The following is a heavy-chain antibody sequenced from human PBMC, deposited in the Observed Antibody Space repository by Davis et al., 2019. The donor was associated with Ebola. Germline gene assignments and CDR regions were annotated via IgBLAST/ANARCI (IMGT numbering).Heavy chain of an antibody. CDR3: ARRYCSSTSCYWFDP. CDR1: GGTFSSYA. V-gene: IGHV1-69*04. Sequence: SVKVSCKASGGTFSSYAISWVRQAPGQGLEWMGRIIPILGIANYAQKFQGRVTITADKSTSTAYMELSSLRSEDTAVYYCARRYCSSTSCYWFDPWGQGTLVTVSS. CDR2: IIPILGIA. D-gene: IGHD2-2*01. J-gene: IGHJ5*02.